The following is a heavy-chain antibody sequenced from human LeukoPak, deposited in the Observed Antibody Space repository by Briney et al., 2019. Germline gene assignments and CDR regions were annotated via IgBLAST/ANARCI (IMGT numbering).Heavy chain of an antibody. CDR3: ARAGVWDYSDSSGYHNAAFDI. J-gene: IGHJ3*02. CDR2: INAGNGNT. D-gene: IGHD3-22*01. Sequence: GASVKVPCKASGYTFTSYAMHWVRQAPGQRLEWMGWINAGNGNTKYSQEFQGRVTITRDTSASTAYMELSSLRSEDMAVYYCARAGVWDYSDSSGYHNAAFDIWGQGTMVTVSS. V-gene: IGHV1-3*03. CDR1: GYTFTSYA.